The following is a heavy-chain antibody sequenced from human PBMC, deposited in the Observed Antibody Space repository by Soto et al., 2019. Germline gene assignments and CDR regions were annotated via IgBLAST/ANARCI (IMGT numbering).Heavy chain of an antibody. D-gene: IGHD7-27*01. J-gene: IGHJ6*02. CDR1: GGSISSSTW. Sequence: ETLSLTWAVSGGSISSSTWLSWVRQPPGKGLEWIGEIDHSGSTNYNPSLKSRVTISVDKSKNQFSLKLSSVTAADTAVYYCATSKLGGYYYGMEVWGQGTTVTVS. V-gene: IGHV4-4*02. CDR2: IDHSGST. CDR3: ATSKLGGYYYGMEV.